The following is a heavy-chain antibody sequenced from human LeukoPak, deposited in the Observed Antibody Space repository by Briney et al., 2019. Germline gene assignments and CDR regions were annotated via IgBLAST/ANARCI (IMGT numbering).Heavy chain of an antibody. CDR1: GFTFSSYE. CDR2: IYSGGST. J-gene: IGHJ6*03. D-gene: IGHD5-18*01. Sequence: PGGSLRLSCSASGFTFSSYEMNWVRQAPGKGLEWVSVIYSGGSTYYADSVKGRFTISRDNSKNTLYLQMNSLRAEDTAVYYCASSPIQTNYYYYYMDVWGKGTTVTISS. CDR3: ASSPIQTNYYYYYMDV. V-gene: IGHV3-66*01.